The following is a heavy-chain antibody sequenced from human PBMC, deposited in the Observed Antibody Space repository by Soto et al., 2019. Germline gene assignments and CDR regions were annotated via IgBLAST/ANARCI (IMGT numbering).Heavy chain of an antibody. D-gene: IGHD3-3*01. CDR3: ARDFAYFDS. V-gene: IGHV4-59*01. CDR2: VYHTGRT. Sequence: SENLSLTCTVSGGSISSYYWRWIRQPPGKGLEWIGYVYHTGRTSYNPSLKSRVSISMDTSKNQFSLNLDSVTAADTAVYFCARDFAYFDSWGQGTLVTVSS. J-gene: IGHJ4*02. CDR1: GGSISSYY.